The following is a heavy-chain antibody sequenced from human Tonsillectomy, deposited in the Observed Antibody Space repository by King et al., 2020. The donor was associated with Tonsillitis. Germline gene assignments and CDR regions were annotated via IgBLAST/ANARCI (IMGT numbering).Heavy chain of an antibody. CDR1: GFTFSSCA. CDR3: AKGWVEMDA. V-gene: IGHV3-23*04. Sequence: VQLVESGGGLVQPGGSLRLSCAASGFTFSSCAMTWVRQAPGMRLGGVSAISGSAGGAYYADSAKGRFAISRDNSKNTLYLQMNSLRAEDTAVYYCAKGWVEMDAWGQGTLVTVSS. CDR2: ISGSAGGA. D-gene: IGHD5-24*01. J-gene: IGHJ4*02.